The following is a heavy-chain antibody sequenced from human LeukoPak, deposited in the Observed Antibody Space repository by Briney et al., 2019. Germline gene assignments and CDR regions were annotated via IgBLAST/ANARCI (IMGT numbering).Heavy chain of an antibody. J-gene: IGHJ4*02. V-gene: IGHV3-30*18. CDR1: GFTFSSYG. D-gene: IGHD2-15*01. CDR2: ISYVGSNN. CDR3: AKSGLNRFDY. Sequence: GGSLRLSCVASGFTFSSYGMHWVRQAPGKGLEWVAVISYVGSNNYYADSVKGRFTISRDNSKNTLYLQMNSLRAEDTAVYYCAKSGLNRFDYWGQGTLVTVSS.